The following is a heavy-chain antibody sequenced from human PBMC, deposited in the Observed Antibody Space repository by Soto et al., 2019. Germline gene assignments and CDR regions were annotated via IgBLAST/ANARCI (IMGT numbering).Heavy chain of an antibody. V-gene: IGHV1-69*04. CDR1: GGFPSSFA. CDR2: IIPIVDVA. J-gene: IGHJ4*02. Sequence: QVQMEQSGPEVRKPGSSLKVSCKPSGGFPSSFAINWVRQAPGQGLEWMGRIIPIVDVANSAQRFQDRITFTADKSTGTAYMELSSLRPDDTAVYYCARGDSSPWFYFDHWGLGSLVTVSS. D-gene: IGHD6-13*01. CDR3: ARGDSSPWFYFDH.